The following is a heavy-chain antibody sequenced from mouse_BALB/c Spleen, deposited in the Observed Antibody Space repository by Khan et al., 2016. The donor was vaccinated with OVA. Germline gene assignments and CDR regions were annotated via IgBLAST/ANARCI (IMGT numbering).Heavy chain of an antibody. J-gene: IGHJ3*01. D-gene: IGHD1-1*01. CDR1: GYSFTGYY. Sequence: LVKTGASVKISCKASGYSFTGYYMHWVKQSHGKSLEWIGYISCYIGSTTYNQKFKGKATFTVDTSSSTVYMQFNSLTSEDSAVYYCARGDYYGSSSFAYWGQGTLVTVSA. CDR3: ARGDYYGSSSFAY. CDR2: ISCYIGST. V-gene: IGHV1S34*01.